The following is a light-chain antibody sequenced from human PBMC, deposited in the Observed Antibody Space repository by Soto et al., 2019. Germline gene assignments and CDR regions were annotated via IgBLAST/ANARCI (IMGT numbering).Light chain of an antibody. J-gene: IGLJ1*01. CDR3: QSYDSSLSAHYV. V-gene: IGLV1-40*01. Sequence: QSVLTQPPSVSGAPGQRVTISCTGSSSNIGATYDVQWYQQLPGTAPKLLIYGNSNRPSGVPDRFSGSKSGTSASLAITRLQADDEADYYCQSYDSSLSAHYVFGTGTQLTVL. CDR1: SSNIGATYD. CDR2: GNS.